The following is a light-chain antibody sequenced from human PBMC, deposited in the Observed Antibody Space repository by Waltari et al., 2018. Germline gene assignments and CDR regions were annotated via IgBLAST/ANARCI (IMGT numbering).Light chain of an antibody. CDR2: AAS. Sequence: DIQMTQSPSSLSASVGDRVTITCRASQTISRYLNWYQQKPGKAPTLLISAASSLQSGVPSRFSGSGSGRDFTLIITSLQPEDFATYYCQESYSFTRTFGQGTKVEIK. CDR3: QESYSFTRT. CDR1: QTISRY. V-gene: IGKV1-39*01. J-gene: IGKJ1*01.